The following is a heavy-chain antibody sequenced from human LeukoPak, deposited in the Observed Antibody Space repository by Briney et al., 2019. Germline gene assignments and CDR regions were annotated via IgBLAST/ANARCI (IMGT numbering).Heavy chain of an antibody. J-gene: IGHJ4*02. V-gene: IGHV4-61*01. CDR2: VYYTGST. D-gene: IGHD5-24*01. Sequence: SETLSLTCTVSGGSVSSTNYYWTWIRQPPGKGLEWIGYVYYTGSTNFNPSLKSRVTMSLDTSRNQFSLKLTSLTAADTAVYYCARGAMATTPFFDYWGQGTLVTVSS. CDR3: ARGAMATTPFFDY. CDR1: GGSVSSTNYY.